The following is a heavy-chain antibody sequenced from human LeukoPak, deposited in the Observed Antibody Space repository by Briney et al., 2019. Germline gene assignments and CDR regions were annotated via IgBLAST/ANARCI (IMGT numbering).Heavy chain of an antibody. Sequence: SETLSLTCTVSGGSISSYYWSWIRQPAGKGLEGIGRIYNTGSTNYNPSLKSRVTMSVDTSKNQFSLRLRSVTAADTAVYYCAMQIASAGTAGFDFWGQGALVTVSS. CDR1: GGSISSYY. D-gene: IGHD6-13*01. CDR2: IYNTGST. J-gene: IGHJ4*02. V-gene: IGHV4-4*07. CDR3: AMQIASAGTAGFDF.